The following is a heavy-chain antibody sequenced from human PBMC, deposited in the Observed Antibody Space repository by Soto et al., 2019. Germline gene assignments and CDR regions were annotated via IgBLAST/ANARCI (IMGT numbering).Heavy chain of an antibody. CDR1: GFTFSGSA. CDR3: TSQYNWNYYYYYGMDV. V-gene: IGHV3-73*01. CDR2: IRSKANSYAT. Sequence: GGSLRLSCAASGFTFSGSAMHWVRQASGKGLEWVGRIRSKANSYATAYAASVKGRFTISRDDSKNTAYLQMNSLKTEDTAVYYCTSQYNWNYYYYYGMDVWGQGTTVTVSS. J-gene: IGHJ6*02. D-gene: IGHD1-20*01.